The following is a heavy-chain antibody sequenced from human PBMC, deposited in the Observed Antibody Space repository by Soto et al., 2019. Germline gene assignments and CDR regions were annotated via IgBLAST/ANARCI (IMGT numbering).Heavy chain of an antibody. Sequence: ASVQVSCKASEYPFIDYYIHWVRQAPGQGLEWMGWINPNSGDTNYAQNFQGWVTMTRDTSISTAYMERSRLRFDGTAVYYCARTRWSYNAFDIWGQGTVVTVSS. V-gene: IGHV1-2*04. D-gene: IGHD1-26*01. CDR1: EYPFIDYY. J-gene: IGHJ3*02. CDR2: INPNSGDT. CDR3: ARTRWSYNAFDI.